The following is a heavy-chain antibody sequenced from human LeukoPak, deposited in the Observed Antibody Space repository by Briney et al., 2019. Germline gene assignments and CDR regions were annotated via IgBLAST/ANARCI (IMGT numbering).Heavy chain of an antibody. Sequence: GGSLRLSCAASGFTFSSYGMHWVRQAPGKGLEWVAVIWYDGSNKYYADSVKGRFTISRDNSKNTLYLQMNSLRAEDTAVYYCARDACGSYNFDYWGQGTLVTVSS. CDR2: IWYDGSNK. CDR3: ARDACGSYNFDY. V-gene: IGHV3-33*01. CDR1: GFTFSSYG. D-gene: IGHD1-26*01. J-gene: IGHJ4*02.